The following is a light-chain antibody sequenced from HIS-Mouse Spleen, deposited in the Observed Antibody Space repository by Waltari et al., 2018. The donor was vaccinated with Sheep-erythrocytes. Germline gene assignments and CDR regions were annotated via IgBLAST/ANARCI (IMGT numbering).Light chain of an antibody. Sequence: SSELTQPPSVSVSPGQTASITCSGDNLGDKYACWYQQQPGQSPVLVIYQDTKRPSGIPERFSGSNSGNTATLTISGTQAMDEADYYCQAWDSSIVVFGGGTKLTVL. CDR3: QAWDSSIVV. J-gene: IGLJ2*01. CDR2: QDT. V-gene: IGLV3-1*01. CDR1: NLGDKY.